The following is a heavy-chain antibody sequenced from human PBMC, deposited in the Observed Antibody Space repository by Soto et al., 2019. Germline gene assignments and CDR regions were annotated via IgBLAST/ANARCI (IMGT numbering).Heavy chain of an antibody. Sequence: QVQLQESGPGLVKPSETLSLTCTVSGGSMRGQHWSWIRQPPGKGLEWSGHHSDSTNYNPSLKSSSTLSPVTCKNKFCLKRISLSGAARAVYLGATYSVCEGGRGYWGQGSVVTVSS. V-gene: IGHV4-4*09. D-gene: IGHD2-15*01. CDR2: HHSDST. J-gene: IGHJ4*02. CDR1: GGSMRGQH. CDR3: ATYSVCEGGRGY.